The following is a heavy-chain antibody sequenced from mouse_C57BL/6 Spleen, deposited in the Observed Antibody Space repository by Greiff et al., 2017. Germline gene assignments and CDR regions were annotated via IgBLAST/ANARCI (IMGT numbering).Heavy chain of an antibody. V-gene: IGHV5-16*01. J-gene: IGHJ1*03. CDR1: GFTFSDYY. CDR2: INYDGSST. D-gene: IGHD1-1*01. CDR3: ARGENYYGSSYRYFDV. Sequence: EVKVVESEGGLVQPGSSMKLSCTASGFTFSDYYMAWVRQVPEKGLEWVANINYDGSSTYYLDSLKSRFIISRDNAKNILYLQMSSLKSEDTATYYCARGENYYGSSYRYFDVWGTGTTVTVSS.